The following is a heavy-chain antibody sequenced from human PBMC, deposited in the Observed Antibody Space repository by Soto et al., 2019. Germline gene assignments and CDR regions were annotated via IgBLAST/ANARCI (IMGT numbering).Heavy chain of an antibody. V-gene: IGHV1-69*13. CDR1: GDTFSSYA. D-gene: IGHD3-22*01. CDR2: IIPIFGTA. CDR3: ARSPDSSGYYGSYFDY. J-gene: IGHJ4*02. Sequence: SVKVSCKASGDTFSSYAISWVRQAPGQGLEWMGGIIPIFGTANYAQKFQGRVTMTADESTSTAYMELSSLRSEDTAVYYCARSPDSSGYYGSYFDYWGQGTLVTVSS.